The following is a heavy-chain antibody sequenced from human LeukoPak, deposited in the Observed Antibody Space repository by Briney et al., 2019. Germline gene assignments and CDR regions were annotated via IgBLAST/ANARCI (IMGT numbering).Heavy chain of an antibody. Sequence: ASVKVSCKASGGTFSSYAISWVRQAPGQGLGWMGRIIPILGIANYAQKFQGRVTITADKSTSTAYMELSSLRSEDTAVYYCASAVGYCSGGSCYGPRYNWFDPWGQGTLVTVSS. J-gene: IGHJ5*02. CDR2: IIPILGIA. CDR3: ASAVGYCSGGSCYGPRYNWFDP. CDR1: GGTFSSYA. V-gene: IGHV1-69*04. D-gene: IGHD2-15*01.